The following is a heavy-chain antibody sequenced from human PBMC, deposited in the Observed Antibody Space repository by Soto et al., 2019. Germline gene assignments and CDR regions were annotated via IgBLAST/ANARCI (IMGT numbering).Heavy chain of an antibody. V-gene: IGHV3-74*01. Sequence: EVQLVESGGGLVQPGGSLILSCAASGFTFNNYYMHWVRQAPGKGLVWVSRITDDGSSTHYADSVKGRFTISRDNAKNTLYLQMNSLRAADTAVYYCARDKSGPADYWGQGTLVTVSS. D-gene: IGHD5-12*01. CDR1: GFTFNNYY. CDR2: ITDDGSST. J-gene: IGHJ4*02. CDR3: ARDKSGPADY.